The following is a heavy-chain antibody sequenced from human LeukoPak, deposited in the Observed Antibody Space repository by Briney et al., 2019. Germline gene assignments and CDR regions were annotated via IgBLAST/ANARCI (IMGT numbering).Heavy chain of an antibody. J-gene: IGHJ1*01. CDR1: GFTFSSYS. D-gene: IGHD6-19*01. Sequence: GGSLRLSCAASGFTFSSYSMNWVRQAPGKGLEWVSTIIGSGGSTDYADSVKGRFTISRDNSKNTLYLQMNSLRAEDTAVYYCAKKAESSGWYQYFQHWGQGTLVTVSS. CDR3: AKKAESSGWYQYFQH. V-gene: IGHV3-23*01. CDR2: IIGSGGST.